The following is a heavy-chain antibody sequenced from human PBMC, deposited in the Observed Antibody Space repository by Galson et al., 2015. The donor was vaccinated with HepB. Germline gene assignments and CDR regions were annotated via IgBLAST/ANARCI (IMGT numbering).Heavy chain of an antibody. J-gene: IGHJ4*02. CDR2: ISYDGSNK. CDR3: ARDMVQSSGWYVGYFDY. V-gene: IGHV3-30*04. D-gene: IGHD6-13*01. Sequence: SLRLSCAASAFTVSSYAMHWVRQVPGKGLEWVAVISYDGSNKFYAASVKGRFTVSRDKSKKTVYLQMNSVRAEDTAVYYCARDMVQSSGWYVGYFDYWGQGTLVTVSS. CDR1: AFTVSSYA.